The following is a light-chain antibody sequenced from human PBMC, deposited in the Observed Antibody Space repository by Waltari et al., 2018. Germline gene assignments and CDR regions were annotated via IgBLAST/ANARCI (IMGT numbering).Light chain of an antibody. Sequence: MTQSPSSLSASVGDRVSITCRASQSISTHLNWYQQKPGKAPKLLIYAASNLQSGVPSRFSGRGSETDFTLTISSLQPEDFAVYYCQQSYNTPRTFGPGTKVDIK. CDR1: QSISTH. J-gene: IGKJ3*01. V-gene: IGKV1-39*01. CDR2: AAS. CDR3: QQSYNTPRT.